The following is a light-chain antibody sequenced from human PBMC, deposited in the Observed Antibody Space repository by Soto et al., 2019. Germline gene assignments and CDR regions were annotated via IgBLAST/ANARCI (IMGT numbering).Light chain of an antibody. Sequence: SYELTQAPSMSVAPGQTARITCGGTNIGSKSVHWYQQRPGQAPVVVIYDDTDRPSGIPERFSGSNSGNTATLTISGVEAGDEADYYCQVRETNTDHLVFGGGTKLTVL. V-gene: IGLV3-21*02. CDR2: DDT. J-gene: IGLJ3*02. CDR1: NIGSKS. CDR3: QVRETNTDHLV.